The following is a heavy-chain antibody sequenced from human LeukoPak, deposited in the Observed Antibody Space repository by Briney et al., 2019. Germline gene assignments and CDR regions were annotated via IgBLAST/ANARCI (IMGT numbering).Heavy chain of an antibody. D-gene: IGHD2-2*01. Sequence: PSETLSLTCTVSGGSISSGGYYWGWIRQPPGKGLEWIGYIYHSGSTYYNPSLKSRVTISVDRSKNQFSLKLSSVTAADTAVYYCARNLRAEVDCSSTSCHPYNWFDPWGQGTLVTVSS. CDR1: GGSISSGGYY. J-gene: IGHJ5*02. CDR3: ARNLRAEVDCSSTSCHPYNWFDP. CDR2: IYHSGST. V-gene: IGHV4-30-2*01.